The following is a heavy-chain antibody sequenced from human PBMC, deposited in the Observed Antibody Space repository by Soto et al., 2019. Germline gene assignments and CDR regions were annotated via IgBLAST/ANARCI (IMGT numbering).Heavy chain of an antibody. J-gene: IGHJ4*02. CDR1: GFTFTNSN. CDR2: ITSSSGGI. D-gene: IGHD5-12*01. Sequence: PGGSLRLSCAASGFTFTNSNMNWVRQAPGKGLEWVSSITSSSGGIYYADSVKGRFTVSRDNAKNSLYLEMNSLRAEDTAVYYCATTITTPPGSWGLGILVTVSS. V-gene: IGHV3-48*01. CDR3: ATTITTPPGS.